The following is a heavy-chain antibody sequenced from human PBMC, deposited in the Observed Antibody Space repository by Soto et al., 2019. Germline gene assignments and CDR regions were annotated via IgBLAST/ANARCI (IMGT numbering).Heavy chain of an antibody. Sequence: QVHLVQSGAEVKKHGASVKVSCKGSGYAFTTYGITWVRQAPGQGLEWMGWISAHNGNTNYAQKLQGRVTVTRDTSTSPAYMELRSLISDDTAVYYCARGRYGDYWGQGALVTVSS. V-gene: IGHV1-18*01. CDR1: GYAFTTYG. CDR2: ISAHNGNT. J-gene: IGHJ4*02. CDR3: ARGRYGDY. D-gene: IGHD1-1*01.